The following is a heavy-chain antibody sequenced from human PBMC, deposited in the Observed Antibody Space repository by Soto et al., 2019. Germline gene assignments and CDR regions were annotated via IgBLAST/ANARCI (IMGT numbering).Heavy chain of an antibody. V-gene: IGHV1-2*02. Sequence: QVQLVQSGAEVKKRGASVKVSCRASGYTFTGYFMHWVRQAPGQGLEWMGWINPNSGATKYAQKFQGRVTLSRDTSIRTAYMELSGLRSDDTAVYYCARGGGTILAPLPWGQGTLVTVSS. CDR3: ARGGGTILAPLP. CDR2: INPNSGAT. J-gene: IGHJ5*02. D-gene: IGHD3-3*01. CDR1: GYTFTGYF.